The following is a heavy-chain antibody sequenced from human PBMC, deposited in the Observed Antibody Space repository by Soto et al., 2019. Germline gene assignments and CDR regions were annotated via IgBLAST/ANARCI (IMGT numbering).Heavy chain of an antibody. CDR2: ISSSDNII. CDR1: GFTFSDYY. Sequence: GGSLRLSXAASGFTFSDYYMSWIRQAPGKGLEWVAYISSSDNIIYYADSVKGRFTISRDNAKNSLYLQMNSLRAEDTAVYYCARDLGHYDSSGYFDYWGQGTLVTVS. CDR3: ARDLGHYDSSGYFDY. V-gene: IGHV3-11*01. D-gene: IGHD3-22*01. J-gene: IGHJ4*02.